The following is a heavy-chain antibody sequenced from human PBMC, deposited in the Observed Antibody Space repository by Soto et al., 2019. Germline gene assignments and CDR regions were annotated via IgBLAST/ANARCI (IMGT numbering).Heavy chain of an antibody. Sequence: EVQVVESGGGLVQPGGSLRLSCTASGFTFDSYTMNWLRQAPGRGLEWVSSISANTTYTYYADSVKGRFIISRDNARNSLYLQKNSLRAEDAAVYYCARGGTSKSGHLWYFDLWGRGTLVTVSS. J-gene: IGHJ2*01. D-gene: IGHD1-1*01. V-gene: IGHV3-21*01. CDR3: ARGGTSKSGHLWYFDL. CDR2: ISANTTYT. CDR1: GFTFDSYT.